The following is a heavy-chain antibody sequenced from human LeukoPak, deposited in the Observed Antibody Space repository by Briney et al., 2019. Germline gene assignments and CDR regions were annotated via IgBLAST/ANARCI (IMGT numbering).Heavy chain of an antibody. CDR3: ARLLDNDSSGDPDTFDV. D-gene: IGHD3-22*01. CDR2: KSYSGRT. J-gene: IGHJ3*01. Sequence: PTETLSLTCTVSGVSVSSHYWSWIRQTPGKGLEWIGYKSYSGRTYYKPSLRSRVTISVDTSKNHFSLSLTSVTAADTAVYYCARLLDNDSSGDPDTFDVWGQGTMVTVSS. V-gene: IGHV4-59*02. CDR1: GVSVSSHY.